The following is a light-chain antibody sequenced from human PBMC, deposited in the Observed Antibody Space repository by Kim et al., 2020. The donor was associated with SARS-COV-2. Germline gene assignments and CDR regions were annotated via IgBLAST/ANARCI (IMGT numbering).Light chain of an antibody. CDR1: QSVSSY. CDR2: DAS. CDR3: QQRSNWPS. Sequence: LSLSPGERATLSCRDSQSVSSYLAWYQQKPGQAPRLLIYDASNRATGIPARFSGSGSGTDFTLTISSLEPEDFAVYYCQQRSNWPSFGQGTKLEI. J-gene: IGKJ2*03. V-gene: IGKV3-11*01.